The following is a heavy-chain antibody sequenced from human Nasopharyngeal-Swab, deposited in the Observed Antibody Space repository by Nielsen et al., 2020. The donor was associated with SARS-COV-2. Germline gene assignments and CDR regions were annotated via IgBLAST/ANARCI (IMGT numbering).Heavy chain of an antibody. CDR3: ARDQVYYYGMDV. V-gene: IGHV4-59*13. CDR1: GGSISSYY. CDR2: IYYSGST. J-gene: IGHJ6*02. Sequence: SETLSLTCTVSGGSISSYYWSWIRQPPGKGLEWIGYIYYSGSTNYNPTLKSRVTISVDTSKNQFSLKLSSVTAADTAVYYCARDQVYYYGMDVWGQGTTVTVSS.